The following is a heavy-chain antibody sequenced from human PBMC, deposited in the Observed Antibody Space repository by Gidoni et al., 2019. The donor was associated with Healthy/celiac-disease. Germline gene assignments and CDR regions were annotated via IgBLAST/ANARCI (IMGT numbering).Heavy chain of an antibody. V-gene: IGHV3-9*01. CDR2: ISWNSGSI. Sequence: EVQLVESGGGLVQPGRSLRLSCAASGFPFDAYAMHWVRQAPGKGLEWVSGISWNSGSIGYADSVKGRFTISRDNAKNSLYLQMNSLRAEDTALYYCAKALFSSGYYYVFDYWGQGTLVTVSS. CDR1: GFPFDAYA. D-gene: IGHD3-22*01. CDR3: AKALFSSGYYYVFDY. J-gene: IGHJ4*02.